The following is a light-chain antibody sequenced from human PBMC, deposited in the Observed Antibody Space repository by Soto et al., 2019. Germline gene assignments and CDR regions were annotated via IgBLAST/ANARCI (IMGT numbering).Light chain of an antibody. CDR3: QQYNNWTRA. Sequence: EIVMTQSPATLSVSPGERATLSCRASQSVSSNLAWYQQKPGQAPRLLIYGASTRATGIPARFSGSGSGTEFTFTISSLHSEDFAVYYCQQYNNWTRAFGQGTKVDIK. CDR1: QSVSSN. J-gene: IGKJ1*01. V-gene: IGKV3-15*01. CDR2: GAS.